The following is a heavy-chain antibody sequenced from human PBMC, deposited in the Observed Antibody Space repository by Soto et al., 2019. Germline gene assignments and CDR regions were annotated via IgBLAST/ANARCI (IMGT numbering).Heavy chain of an antibody. V-gene: IGHV1-8*01. CDR3: AREGSSSLDYYYYYGMDV. D-gene: IGHD6-13*01. CDR2: MNPNSGNT. J-gene: IGHJ6*02. Sequence: ASVKVSCKASGYTFTSYDINWVRQATGQGLEWMGWMNPNSGNTGYAQKFQGRVTMTRNTSISTAYMELSSLRSEDTAVYYCAREGSSSLDYYYYYGMDVWGQGTTVTVSS. CDR1: GYTFTSYD.